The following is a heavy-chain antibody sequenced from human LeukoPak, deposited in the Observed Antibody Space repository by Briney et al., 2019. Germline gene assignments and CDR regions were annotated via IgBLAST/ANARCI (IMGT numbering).Heavy chain of an antibody. CDR2: FDPEDGET. Sequence: ASVKVSCKVSGYTLTELSMHWVRQAPGKGLEWMGGFDPEDGETIYAQKFQGRVTITRDTSASTAYMELSSLRSEDTAVYYCARAPTWGDILTGYYRRLYYYYYYGMDVWGQGTTVTVSS. CDR1: GYTLTELS. J-gene: IGHJ6*02. D-gene: IGHD3-9*01. V-gene: IGHV1-24*01. CDR3: ARAPTWGDILTGYYRRLYYYYYYGMDV.